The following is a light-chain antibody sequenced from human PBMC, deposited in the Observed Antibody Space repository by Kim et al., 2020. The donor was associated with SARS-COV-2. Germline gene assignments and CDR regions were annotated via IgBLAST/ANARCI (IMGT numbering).Light chain of an antibody. Sequence: IVLTQSPGTLSLSPGERATLSCRASQSVRSSYLAWYQQKPGQAPRLLIYGASSRATGIPDKFSGSGSGTDFTLTISRLEPEDFAVYYCQQYGSSATFGGGTKLEI. CDR3: QQYGSSAT. CDR1: QSVRSSY. CDR2: GAS. V-gene: IGKV3-20*01. J-gene: IGKJ4*01.